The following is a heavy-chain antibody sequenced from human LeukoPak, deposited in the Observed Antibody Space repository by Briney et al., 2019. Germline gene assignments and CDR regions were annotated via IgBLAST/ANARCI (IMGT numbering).Heavy chain of an antibody. CDR2: ISSSSSYI. V-gene: IGHV3-21*01. CDR3: AREDYVC. CDR1: GFTFSSYS. Sequence: RGSLRLSCAASGFTFSSYSMNWVRQAPGKWLEWVSSISSSSSYIYYADSVKGRFTISRDNAKNSLYLQMNSLRAEDTAVYYCAREDYVCWGQGTLVTVSS. D-gene: IGHD3-16*01. J-gene: IGHJ4*02.